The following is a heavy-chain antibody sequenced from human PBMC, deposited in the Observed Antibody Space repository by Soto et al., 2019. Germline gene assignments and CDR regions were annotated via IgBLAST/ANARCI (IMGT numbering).Heavy chain of an antibody. D-gene: IGHD3-3*01. CDR3: ARDARDDFHWYFDL. V-gene: IGHV4-31*03. Sequence: QVQLQESGPGLVKPSQTLSLTCTVSGGSISSGGYYWSWIRQHPGKGLEWIGYIYYSGSTYYNPSLKSRVTISVDTSKNQFSLKLSSVTAADTAVYYCARDARDDFHWYFDLWGRGTLVTVSS. CDR2: IYYSGST. CDR1: GGSISSGGYY. J-gene: IGHJ2*01.